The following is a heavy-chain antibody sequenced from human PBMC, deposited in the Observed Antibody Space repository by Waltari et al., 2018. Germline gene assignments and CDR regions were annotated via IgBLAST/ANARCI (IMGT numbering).Heavy chain of an antibody. CDR2: ISSSSNYI. Sequence: EVQLVESGGGLVKPGGSLRLSCAASGFPFRSYSMNWVRQAPGKGLEWVSSISSSSNYIYYADSVKGRFTIFRDNAKHSLFLQMNSLRAEDTAVYYCARDFTSWGFDYWGQGTLVTVSS. D-gene: IGHD2-2*01. CDR3: ARDFTSWGFDY. V-gene: IGHV3-21*01. CDR1: GFPFRSYS. J-gene: IGHJ4*02.